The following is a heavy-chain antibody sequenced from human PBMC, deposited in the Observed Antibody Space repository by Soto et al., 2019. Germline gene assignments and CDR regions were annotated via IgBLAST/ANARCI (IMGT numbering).Heavy chain of an antibody. CDR2: ISAYNGST. Sequence: GASVKVSCKASGYTFTSYGISWVRQAPGQGLEWMGWISAYNGSTNYAQKLQGRVTMTTDTSTSTAYMELRSLRSDDTAVYYCARDYSLFSGYYYMDVWGKGTTVTVSS. V-gene: IGHV1-18*01. D-gene: IGHD2-21*01. CDR1: GYTFTSYG. CDR3: ARDYSLFSGYYYMDV. J-gene: IGHJ6*03.